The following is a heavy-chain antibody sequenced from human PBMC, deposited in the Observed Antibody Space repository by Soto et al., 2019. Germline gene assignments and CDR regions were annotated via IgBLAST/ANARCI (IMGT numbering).Heavy chain of an antibody. Sequence: SETLSLTCTVSGGSISSYYWSWIRQPPGKGLEWIGYIYYSGSTNYNPSLKSRVTISVDTSKNQFSLKLSSVTAADTAVYYCAREYYDILTGYYPFDYWGQGTLVTVSS. CDR1: GGSISSYY. CDR2: IYYSGST. D-gene: IGHD3-9*01. V-gene: IGHV4-59*01. J-gene: IGHJ4*02. CDR3: AREYYDILTGYYPFDY.